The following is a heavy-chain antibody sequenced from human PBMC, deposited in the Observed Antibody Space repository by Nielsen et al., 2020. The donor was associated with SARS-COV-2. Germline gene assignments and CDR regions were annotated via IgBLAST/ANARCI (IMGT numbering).Heavy chain of an antibody. CDR3: ARSVGYSSSWPKYYYHYMDV. J-gene: IGHJ6*03. CDR1: GYTFTTYG. D-gene: IGHD6-13*01. CDR2: ISSFDGNT. V-gene: IGHV1-18*04. Sequence: ASVKVFCKASGYTFTTYGISWVRQAPGQGLEWMGWISSFDGNTNYAHKLQGRVTMTTDTSTSTAYMELGSLRPDDTAVYYCARSVGYSSSWPKYYYHYMDVWGEGTTVTVSS.